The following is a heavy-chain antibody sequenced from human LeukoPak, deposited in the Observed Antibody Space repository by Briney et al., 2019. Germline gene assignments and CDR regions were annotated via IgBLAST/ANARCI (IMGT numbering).Heavy chain of an antibody. CDR3: AREPRGCSSTSCYFGYYYGMDV. Sequence: GRSLRLSCAASGFTFSSYGMHWVRQAPGKGLEWVAVISYDGSNKYYADSVKGRFTISRDNSKNTLYLQMNSLRAEDTAVYYCAREPRGCSSTSCYFGYYYGMDVWGKGTTVTVSS. CDR2: ISYDGSNK. V-gene: IGHV3-30*03. D-gene: IGHD2-2*01. CDR1: GFTFSSYG. J-gene: IGHJ6*04.